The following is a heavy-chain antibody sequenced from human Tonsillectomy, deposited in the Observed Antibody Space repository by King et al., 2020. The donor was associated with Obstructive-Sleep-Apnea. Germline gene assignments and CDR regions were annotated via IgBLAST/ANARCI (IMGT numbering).Heavy chain of an antibody. CDR2: IYYSGST. J-gene: IGHJ4*02. V-gene: IGHV4-59*01. CDR1: GGSISSYY. D-gene: IGHD3-10*01. CDR3: ARGVIWFGELFPYFDY. Sequence: VQLQESGPGLVKPSETQSLTCTVSGGSISSYYWSWIRQSPGKGLEWIGYIYYSGSTNYNPSLKSRVTISVDTSKNQFSLKLSSVTAADTAVYYCARGVIWFGELFPYFDYWGQGTLVTVSS.